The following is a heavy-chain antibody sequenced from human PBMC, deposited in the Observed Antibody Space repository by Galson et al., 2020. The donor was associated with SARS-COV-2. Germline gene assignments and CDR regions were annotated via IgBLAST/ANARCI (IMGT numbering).Heavy chain of an antibody. Sequence: ETSETLSLTCTVSGGSISSYYWSWIRQPPGKGLEWIGYIYYSGSTNYNPSLKSRVTISVDTSKNQFSLKLSSVTAADTAVYYCARRGLGYCSGGSCYNAFDIWGQGTMVTVSS. CDR3: ARRGLGYCSGGSCYNAFDI. CDR2: IYYSGST. V-gene: IGHV4-59*08. D-gene: IGHD2-15*01. J-gene: IGHJ3*02. CDR1: GGSISSYY.